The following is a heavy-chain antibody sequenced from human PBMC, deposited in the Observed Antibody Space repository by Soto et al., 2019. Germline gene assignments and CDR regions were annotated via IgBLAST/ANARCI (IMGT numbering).Heavy chain of an antibody. D-gene: IGHD6-19*01. CDR2: ISHSGST. J-gene: IGHJ4*02. CDR3: VNDYSGWLSG. CDR1: GGSISSVNW. Sequence: SETLSLTCAVSGGSISSVNWWSWVRQPPGKGLEWIGEISHSGSTNYNPSLKSRVTISVDKSKNQISLKLNSVTAADTAVYYCVNDYSGWLSGWGQGTLVTVSS. V-gene: IGHV4-4*02.